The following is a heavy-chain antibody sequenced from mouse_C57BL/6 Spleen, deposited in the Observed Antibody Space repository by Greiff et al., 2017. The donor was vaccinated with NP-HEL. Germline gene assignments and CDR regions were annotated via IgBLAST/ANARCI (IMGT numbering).Heavy chain of an antibody. J-gene: IGHJ1*03. CDR2: INPGSGGT. CDR3: ARSTTVVGYFDV. CDR1: GYAFTNYL. V-gene: IGHV1-54*01. Sequence: LVESGAELVRPGTSVKVSCKASGYAFTNYLIEWVKQRPGQGLEWIGVINPGSGGTNYNEKFKGKATLTADKSSSTAYMQLSSLTSEDSAVYFCARSTTVVGYFDVWGTGTTVTVSS. D-gene: IGHD1-1*01.